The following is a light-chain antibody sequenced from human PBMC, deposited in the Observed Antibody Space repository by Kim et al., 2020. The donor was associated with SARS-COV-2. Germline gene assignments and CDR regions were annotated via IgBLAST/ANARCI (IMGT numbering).Light chain of an antibody. CDR1: QSINTW. CDR2: QAS. J-gene: IGKJ1*01. Sequence: SASVGHRVAIACRASQSINTWLAWYELAPGQAPDLLIYQASNVESDVPSRFSRSGSGTEFTLTIRRLQRDDFATYYCQQYRCHWTFGQGTKVDSK. V-gene: IGKV1-5*03. CDR3: QQYRCHWT.